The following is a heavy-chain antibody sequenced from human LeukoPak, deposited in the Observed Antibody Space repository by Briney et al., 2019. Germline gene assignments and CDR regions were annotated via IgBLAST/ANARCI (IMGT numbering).Heavy chain of an antibody. CDR1: GGSISSVDYY. CDR3: ASADYYGSGGLDY. D-gene: IGHD3-10*01. CDR2: IYYSGST. Sequence: PSETLSLTCTVSGGSISSVDYYWSWIRQPPGKGLEWIGYIYYSGSTYYNPSLKSRVTISVDTSKNQFSLKLSSVTAADTAVYYCASADYYGSGGLDYWGQGTLVTVSS. J-gene: IGHJ4*02. V-gene: IGHV4-30-4*08.